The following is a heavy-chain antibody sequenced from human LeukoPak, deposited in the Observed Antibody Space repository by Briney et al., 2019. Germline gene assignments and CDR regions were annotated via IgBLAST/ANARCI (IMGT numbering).Heavy chain of an antibody. CDR1: GGSLSGYY. Sequence: PSETLSLTCAVDGGSLSGYYWSWIRQPPGKGLEWIGEINPTGSTNYNPSLKSRVTISADTSKSQSSLELSSVTAADTAVFYCARALSTVTTYFDSWGQGTLVTVSS. V-gene: IGHV4-34*01. CDR3: ARALSTVTTYFDS. J-gene: IGHJ4*02. D-gene: IGHD4-17*01. CDR2: INPTGST.